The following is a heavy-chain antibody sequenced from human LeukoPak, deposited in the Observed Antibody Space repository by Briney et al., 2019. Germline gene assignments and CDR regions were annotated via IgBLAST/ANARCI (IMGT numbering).Heavy chain of an antibody. J-gene: IGHJ6*02. V-gene: IGHV4-59*08. CDR1: GGSISSYY. CDR2: IYYSGST. CDR3: ARVQQLVPYDYYYYGMDV. Sequence: SETLSLTCTVSGGSISSYYWSWIRQPPGKGLEWIGYIYYSGSTNYNPPLKSRVTISVDTSKNQFSLKLRSVTAADTAVYYCARVQQLVPYDYYYYGMDVWGQGTTVTVSS. D-gene: IGHD6-13*01.